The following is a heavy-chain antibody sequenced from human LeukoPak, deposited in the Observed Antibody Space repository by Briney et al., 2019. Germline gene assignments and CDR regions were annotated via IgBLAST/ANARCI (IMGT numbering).Heavy chain of an antibody. CDR2: IRYDGSNK. Sequence: GGSLRLSCAASGFTFSSYGMHWVRQAPGKGLEWVAFIRYDGSNKYYADSVKGRFTISRDNSKNTLYLQMNSLRAEDTAVYYCAKGATMVRGVADFIDYWGQRTLVTVSS. J-gene: IGHJ4*02. CDR1: GFTFSSYG. CDR3: AKGATMVRGVADFIDY. D-gene: IGHD3-10*01. V-gene: IGHV3-30*02.